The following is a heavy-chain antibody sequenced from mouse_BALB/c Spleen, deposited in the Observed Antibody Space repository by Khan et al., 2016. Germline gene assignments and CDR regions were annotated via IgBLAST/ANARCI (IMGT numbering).Heavy chain of an antibody. D-gene: IGHD1-1*01. J-gene: IGHJ3*01. CDR3: ARKLSYGWFAY. CDR1: GYTFTYYT. V-gene: IGHV1-4*02. CDR2: INPTSSYT. Sequence: QVRLQQSAPELARPGASVKMSCKTSGYTFTYYTIHWVKQRPGQGLEWIGKINPTSSYTEYNQKFTDKTTLTADKSSSTAYMHLISLTSEDSAVYYCARKLSYGWFAYWGQGTLVTVSA.